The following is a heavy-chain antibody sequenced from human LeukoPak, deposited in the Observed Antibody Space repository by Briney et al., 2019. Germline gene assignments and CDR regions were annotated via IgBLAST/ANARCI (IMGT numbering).Heavy chain of an antibody. CDR1: GGSISSGSYY. CDR2: VFTSGST. J-gene: IGHJ4*02. D-gene: IGHD2-8*02. V-gene: IGHV4-61*02. Sequence: SETLSLTCTVSGGSISSGSYYWSWIRQPAGKGLEWIGRVFTSGSTSYNPSLKSRVSISIDTSKNHFSLQLRSVTAADTAVYYCVRDRLVASTWDYWGRGILVTVSS. CDR3: VRDRLVASTWDY.